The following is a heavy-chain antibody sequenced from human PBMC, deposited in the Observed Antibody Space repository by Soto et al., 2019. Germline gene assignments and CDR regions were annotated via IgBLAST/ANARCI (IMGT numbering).Heavy chain of an antibody. CDR1: GFSLSTSGVG. CDR3: AHSLYDYVWGTNWFDP. CDR2: IYWDDDK. D-gene: IGHD3-16*01. Sequence: QITLKESGPALVKPTQTLTLTCTFSGFSLSTSGVGVGWIRQPPGKALEWLALIYWDDDKRYSPSLKSRLTITKNTSKNTVVLTLTNMDPVDTATYYCAHSLYDYVWGTNWFDPWGQGTLVNVSS. V-gene: IGHV2-5*02. J-gene: IGHJ5*02.